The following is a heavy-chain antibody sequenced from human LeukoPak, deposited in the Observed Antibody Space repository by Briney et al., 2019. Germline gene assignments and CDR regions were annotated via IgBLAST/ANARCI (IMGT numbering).Heavy chain of an antibody. V-gene: IGHV3-48*02. D-gene: IGHD3-22*01. CDR1: GFTFSSYG. CDR3: ARDRRRIYYDSSGYMGPPDY. CDR2: ISSSSSTI. Sequence: GGSLRLSCAASGFTFSSYGMHWVRQAPGKGLEWVSYISSSSSTIYYADSVKGRFTISRDNAKNSLYLQMNSLRDEDTAVYYCARDRRRIYYDSSGYMGPPDYWGQGTLVTVSS. J-gene: IGHJ4*02.